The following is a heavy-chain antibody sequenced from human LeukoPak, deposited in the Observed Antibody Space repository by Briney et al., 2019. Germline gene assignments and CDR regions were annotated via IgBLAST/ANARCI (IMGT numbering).Heavy chain of an antibody. D-gene: IGHD3-9*01. V-gene: IGHV5-51*01. CDR3: ATYYDILTGPPDAFDI. J-gene: IGHJ3*02. CDR2: IYPGDSDT. CDR1: GYSFTSYW. Sequence: GESLKISCKGSGYSFTSYWIGWVRKMPGKGLEWMGIIYPGDSDTRYSPSFQGQVTISADKSISTAYLQWSSLKASDTAMYYCATYYDILTGPPDAFDIWGQGTMVTVSS.